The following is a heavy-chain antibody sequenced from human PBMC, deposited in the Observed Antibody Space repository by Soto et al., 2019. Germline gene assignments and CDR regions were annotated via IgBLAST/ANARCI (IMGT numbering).Heavy chain of an antibody. Sequence: SETLSLTCAVSGGSISSGGYSWSWIRQPPGKGLGWIGYIYHSGSTYYNPSLKSRVTISVDRSKNQFSLKLSSVTAADTAVYYCARRYSGYDPNWFDPWGQGTLVTVSS. D-gene: IGHD5-12*01. CDR1: GGSISSGGYS. J-gene: IGHJ5*02. CDR3: ARRYSGYDPNWFDP. CDR2: IYHSGST. V-gene: IGHV4-30-2*01.